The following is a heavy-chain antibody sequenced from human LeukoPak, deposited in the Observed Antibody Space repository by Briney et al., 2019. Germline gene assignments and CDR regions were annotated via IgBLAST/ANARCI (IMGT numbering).Heavy chain of an antibody. J-gene: IGHJ4*02. CDR2: IYYSGST. Sequence: PSETLSLTCTVSGGSISSSSYYWGWIRQPPGKGLEWIGSIYYSGSTYYNPSLKSRVTTSVDTSKNQFSLKLSSVTAADTAVYYCARLGSGGYRYWGQGTLVTVSS. D-gene: IGHD3-3*01. V-gene: IGHV4-39*01. CDR3: ARLGSGGYRY. CDR1: GGSISSSSYY.